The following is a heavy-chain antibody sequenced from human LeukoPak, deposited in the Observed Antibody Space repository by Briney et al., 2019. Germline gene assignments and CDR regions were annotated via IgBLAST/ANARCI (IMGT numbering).Heavy chain of an antibody. J-gene: IGHJ4*02. CDR1: GFTFSSYG. V-gene: IGHV3-23*01. CDR2: ISGSGGST. Sequence: GGSLRLSCAASGFTFSSYGMSWVRQAPGKGLEWVSAISGSGGSTYYADSVKGRFTISRDNSKNTLYLQMNSLRAEDTAVYYCAKDRIVVVPAAVDYFDYWGQGTLVTVSS. D-gene: IGHD2-2*01. CDR3: AKDRIVVVPAAVDYFDY.